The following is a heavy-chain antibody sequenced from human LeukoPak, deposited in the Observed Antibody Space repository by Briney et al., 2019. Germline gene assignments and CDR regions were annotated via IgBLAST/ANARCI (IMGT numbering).Heavy chain of an antibody. CDR2: IYYSGST. J-gene: IGHJ3*02. CDR3: ARTSSCGGDCPNDAFDI. CDR1: GGSISSGDYY. Sequence: PSETLSLTCTVSGGSISSGDYYWSLIRQPPGKGLEWIGYIYYSGSTYYNPSLKSRVTISVDTSKNQFSLKLSSVTAADTAVYYCARTSSCGGDCPNDAFDIWGQGTMVTVSS. V-gene: IGHV4-30-4*01. D-gene: IGHD2-21*02.